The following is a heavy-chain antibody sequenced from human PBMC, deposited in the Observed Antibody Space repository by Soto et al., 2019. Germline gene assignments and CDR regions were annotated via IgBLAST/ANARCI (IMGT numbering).Heavy chain of an antibody. J-gene: IGHJ4*02. CDR3: ARTLVGATPADY. D-gene: IGHD1-26*01. CDR2: INAGNGNT. Sequence: QVQLVQSGAEVKKPGASVKVSCKASGYTFTSYAMHWVRQAPGQRLEWMGWINAGNGNTKYSQKFQGRVTITRDTSASTTYMELSSLRSEDTAVYYCARTLVGATPADYWGQGTLVTVSS. CDR1: GYTFTSYA. V-gene: IGHV1-3*01.